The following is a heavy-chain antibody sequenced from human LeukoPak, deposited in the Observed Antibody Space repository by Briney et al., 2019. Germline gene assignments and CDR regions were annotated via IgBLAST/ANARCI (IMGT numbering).Heavy chain of an antibody. V-gene: IGHV4-38-2*02. J-gene: IGHJ6*03. CDR2: IYHSGST. CDR3: ASLGRGGYYYYYMDV. CDR1: GYSISSGYY. D-gene: IGHD2-15*01. Sequence: SETLSPTCTVSGYSISSGYYRGWIRQPPGKGLEWIGSIYHSGSTYYNPSLKSRVTISVDTSKNQFSLKLSSVTAADTAVYYCASLGRGGYYYYYMDVWGKGTTVTVSS.